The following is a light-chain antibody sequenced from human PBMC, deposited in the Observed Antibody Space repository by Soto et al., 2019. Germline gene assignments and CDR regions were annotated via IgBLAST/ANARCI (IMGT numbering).Light chain of an antibody. CDR1: QNINKS. J-gene: IGKJ2*01. CDR2: EAS. Sequence: IQMTQSPSSLAAFVGDSVTISSRASQNINKSLNWYQQKSGKAPSLLMYEASTLQSGLPSRFSGSGSGTDFTLAISHLQPEDFATYYCQQSCHSPHTFGQGTKLEI. CDR3: QQSCHSPHT. V-gene: IGKV1-39*01.